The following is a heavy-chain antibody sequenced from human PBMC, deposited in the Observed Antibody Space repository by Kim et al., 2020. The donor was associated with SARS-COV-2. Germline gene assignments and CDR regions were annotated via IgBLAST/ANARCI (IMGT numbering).Heavy chain of an antibody. J-gene: IGHJ5*01. CDR3: ARNGLRYFDWFDY. D-gene: IGHD3-9*01. Sequence: SETLSLTCTVSGGSISSYYWSWIRQPPGKGLEWIGYIYYSGSTNYNPSLKSRVTISVDTSKNQFSLKLSSVTAADTAVYYCARNGLRYFDWFDYWGQGTL. CDR2: IYYSGST. V-gene: IGHV4-59*01. CDR1: GGSISSYY.